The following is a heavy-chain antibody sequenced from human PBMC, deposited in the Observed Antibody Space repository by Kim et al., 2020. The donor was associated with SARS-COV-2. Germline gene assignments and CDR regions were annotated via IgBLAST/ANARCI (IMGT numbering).Heavy chain of an antibody. CDR2: INTNTGNP. V-gene: IGHV7-4-1*02. J-gene: IGHJ6*03. D-gene: IGHD3-3*01. CDR1: GYTFTSYA. CDR3: ARDERFTCFGVVNLGSYMDV. Sequence: ASVKVSCKASGYTFTSYAMNWVRQAPGQGLEWMGWINTNTGNPTYAQGFTGRFVFSLDTSVSTAYLQISSLKAEDTAVYYCARDERFTCFGVVNLGSYMDVLGKGHPVTGSS.